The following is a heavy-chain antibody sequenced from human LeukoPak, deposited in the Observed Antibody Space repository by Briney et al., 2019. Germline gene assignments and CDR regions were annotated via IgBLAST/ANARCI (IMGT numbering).Heavy chain of an antibody. Sequence: GGSLRLSCAASGFTFSDYYMSWIRQAPGKGLEWVSYISSSGGTIYYADSVKGRFTISRDNAKNSLYLQMNSLRAEDTAVYYCARVQRYYYDSSGYSFDPWGQGTLVTVSS. V-gene: IGHV3-11*04. CDR2: ISSSGGTI. D-gene: IGHD3-22*01. CDR3: ARVQRYYYDSSGYSFDP. J-gene: IGHJ5*02. CDR1: GFTFSDYY.